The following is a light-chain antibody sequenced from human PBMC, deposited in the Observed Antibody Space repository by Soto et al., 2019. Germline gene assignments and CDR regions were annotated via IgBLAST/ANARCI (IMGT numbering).Light chain of an antibody. CDR2: GAS. Sequence: EIVLTQSPGTLSLSPGERATLSCRASQSVSSSYLAWYQQKPGQAPRLLIYGASSRATGIPDRFSGSGSGTDFTLTISRLESEDFSVYYCQQYGSSPPYTFGHETKLEIK. J-gene: IGKJ2*01. V-gene: IGKV3-20*01. CDR3: QQYGSSPPYT. CDR1: QSVSSSY.